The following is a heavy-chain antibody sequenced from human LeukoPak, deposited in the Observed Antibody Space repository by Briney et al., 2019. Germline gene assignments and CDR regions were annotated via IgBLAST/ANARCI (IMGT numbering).Heavy chain of an antibody. V-gene: IGHV3-66*01. J-gene: IGHJ3*02. Sequence: GGSLRLSCAASGFTVSSNYMSWVRQAPGKGLEWVSVSYSGGSTYYADSVKGRFTISRDNSKNTLYLQMNSLRVEDTAVYYCARDGAAGALDIWGQGTMVIVSS. CDR3: ARDGAAGALDI. CDR2: SYSGGST. D-gene: IGHD4/OR15-4a*01. CDR1: GFTVSSNY.